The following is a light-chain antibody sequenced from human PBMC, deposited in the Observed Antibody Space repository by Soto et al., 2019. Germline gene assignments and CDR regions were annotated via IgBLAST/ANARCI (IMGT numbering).Light chain of an antibody. CDR2: AAS. CDR1: QSISNY. V-gene: IGKV1-39*01. Sequence: DIQMSQSPFSLSASVGDRITIPCWTSQSISNYLNWYQQKPGKAPKLLIYAASSLQSGVPSRFSGSGSETDFTLTISSLQPEDSATYYCQQTNPFPLTFGGGTKVDIK. J-gene: IGKJ4*01. CDR3: QQTNPFPLT.